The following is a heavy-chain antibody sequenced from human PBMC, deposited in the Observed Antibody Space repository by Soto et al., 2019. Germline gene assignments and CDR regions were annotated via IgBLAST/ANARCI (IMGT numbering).Heavy chain of an antibody. J-gene: IGHJ4*02. CDR1: GGSISTNEAY. V-gene: IGHV4-39*01. CDR2: VHHTGRT. D-gene: IGHD3-9*01. CDR3: ARRSIRAFDPLV. Sequence: SETLSLTCAVSGGSISTNEAYWGWIRQSPGKGLDWIGSVHHTGRTSYSPSINGRITLSVDTSRNQFFLNLSSVTAADTAVYYCARRSIRAFDPLVWGQG.